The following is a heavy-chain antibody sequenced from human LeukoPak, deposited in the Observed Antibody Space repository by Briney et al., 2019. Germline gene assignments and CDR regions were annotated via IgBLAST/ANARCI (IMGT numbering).Heavy chain of an antibody. V-gene: IGHV3-21*04. CDR2: ISSSSSYI. CDR1: GFTFSSYS. J-gene: IGHJ3*02. D-gene: IGHD5-18*01. Sequence: KPGGSLKLSCAASGFTFSSYSMNWVRQAPGKGLEWVSSISSSSSYIYYADSVKGRFTISRDNAKNSLYLQMNSLRAEDTAVYYCAKDIADGYGYHQAFDIWGQGTMVTVSS. CDR3: AKDIADGYGYHQAFDI.